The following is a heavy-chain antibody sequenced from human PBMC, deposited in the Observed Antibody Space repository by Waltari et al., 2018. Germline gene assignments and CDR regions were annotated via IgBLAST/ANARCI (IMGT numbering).Heavy chain of an antibody. J-gene: IGHJ4*02. CDR1: GGTFSSYAI. CDR3: ARATYYYDSSGYLFRGGRGPADY. V-gene: IGHV4-38-2*02. CDR2: IYHSGST. Sequence: QVQLVQSGAEVKKPGSSVKVSCKASGGTFSSYAISWVRQAPGQGLEWIGSIYHSGSTYYNPSLKSRVTISVDTSKNQFSLKLSAVTAADTAVYYCARATYYYDSSGYLFRGGRGPADYWGQGTLVTVSS. D-gene: IGHD3-22*01.